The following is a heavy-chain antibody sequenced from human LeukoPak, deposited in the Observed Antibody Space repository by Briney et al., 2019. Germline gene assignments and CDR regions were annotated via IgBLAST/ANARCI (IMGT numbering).Heavy chain of an antibody. J-gene: IGHJ4*02. CDR3: ATYRQVLLPFES. Sequence: PGGSLRLSCAASGFTFSSYGMIWVRQAPGKGLEWVAFIRYDGSNKYYTDSVKGRFTISRDNSKSTLSLQMNSLRAEDTAIYYCATYRQVLLPFESWGQGTLVTVSS. D-gene: IGHD2-8*02. CDR2: IRYDGSNK. V-gene: IGHV3-30*02. CDR1: GFTFSSYG.